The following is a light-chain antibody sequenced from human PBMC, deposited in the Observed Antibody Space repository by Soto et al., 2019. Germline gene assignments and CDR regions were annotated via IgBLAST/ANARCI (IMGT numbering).Light chain of an antibody. J-gene: IGLJ1*01. CDR3: SSYTSRSTRV. V-gene: IGLV2-14*01. Sequence: QPVLTQPASVSGSPGQSITISCTGTSSDVGGYNYVSWYQQHPGKAPKLMIYEVSNRPSGVSNRFSGSKSGNTASLTISGLQAEDEADYYCSSYTSRSTRVFGTGTKLTVL. CDR2: EVS. CDR1: SSDVGGYNY.